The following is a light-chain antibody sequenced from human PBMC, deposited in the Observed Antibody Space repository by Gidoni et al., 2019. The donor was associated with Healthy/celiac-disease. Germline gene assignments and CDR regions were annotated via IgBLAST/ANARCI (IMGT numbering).Light chain of an antibody. CDR3: QSYDSSLSGSRV. V-gene: IGLV1-40*01. J-gene: IGLJ1*01. CDR1: SSHIGAGYD. Sequence: QSVLTQPPSVSGAPGQRVTISCTGSSSHIGAGYDVHWYQQLPGTAPKLLIYGSSNRPSGVPDRFSGSKSGTSASLAITGLQAEDEADYYCQSYDSSLSGSRVFGTGTKVTVL. CDR2: GSS.